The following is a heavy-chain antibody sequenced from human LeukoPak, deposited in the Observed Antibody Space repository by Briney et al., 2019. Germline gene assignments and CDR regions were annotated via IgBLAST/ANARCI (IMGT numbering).Heavy chain of an antibody. CDR2: IRGDNGNT. J-gene: IGHJ4*02. V-gene: IGHV1-18*01. CDR3: ARVDLLTGYYFFDY. CDR1: GYTFSNYG. Sequence: AGSVKVSCKASGYTFSNYGISWVRQAPGQGLEWVGWIRGDNGNTNYAQKLQGRVTMTTDTSTSTAYMELRSLGSDETAVYYCARVDLLTGYYFFDYWGQGTLVTVSS. D-gene: IGHD3-9*01.